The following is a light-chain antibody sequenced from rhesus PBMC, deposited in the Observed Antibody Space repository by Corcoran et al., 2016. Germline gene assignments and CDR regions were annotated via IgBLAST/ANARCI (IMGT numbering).Light chain of an antibody. Sequence: DIQMTQSPSSLSASVGDRVTITCRASQGISSWLAWYQQKPGKAPKLLINKAYMLQSGVPSRFSGRGSLTYFTLTISSLQPEDFATYYCQQNNSATWTFGRGTKVEIK. V-gene: IGKV1-21*01. J-gene: IGKJ1*01. CDR1: QGISSW. CDR2: KAY. CDR3: QQNNSATWT.